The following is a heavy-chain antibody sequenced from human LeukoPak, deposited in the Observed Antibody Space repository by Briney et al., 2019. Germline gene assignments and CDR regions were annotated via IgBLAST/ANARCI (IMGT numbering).Heavy chain of an antibody. J-gene: IGHJ6*02. V-gene: IGHV3-30-3*01. D-gene: IGHD6-13*01. Sequence: GGSLRLSCAASGFTFSSYAMHWVRQAPGKGLEWVAVISYDGSNKYYAESVKGRFTISRDNSKNTLYLQMNSLRAEDTAVYYCARDSVGPNESSGWYTYYYYYGMDVWGQGTTVTVSS. CDR3: ARDSVGPNESSGWYTYYYYYGMDV. CDR1: GFTFSSYA. CDR2: ISYDGSNK.